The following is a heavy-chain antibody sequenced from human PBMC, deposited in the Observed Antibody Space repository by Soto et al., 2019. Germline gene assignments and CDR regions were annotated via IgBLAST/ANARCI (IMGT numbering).Heavy chain of an antibody. CDR1: GGTFSSYA. CDR2: ISAYNGKT. V-gene: IGHV1-18*01. D-gene: IGHD6-19*01. Sequence: ASVKVSCKASGGTFSSYAISWVRQAPGQGLEWMGWISAYNGKTNYTEKFQGRVTMTTDTSTSTAYMELRSLRSDDTAVYYCARDLYFIEVSGVFDYWGQGTPVTVSS. J-gene: IGHJ4*02. CDR3: ARDLYFIEVSGVFDY.